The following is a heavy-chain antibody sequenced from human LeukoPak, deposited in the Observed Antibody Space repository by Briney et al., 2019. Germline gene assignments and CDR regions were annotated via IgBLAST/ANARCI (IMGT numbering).Heavy chain of an antibody. D-gene: IGHD3-3*01. CDR2: IYTSGST. V-gene: IGHV4-4*07. CDR3: ARLSIFGVAPTYYFDY. Sequence: SETLSLTCTVSGGSISSYYWSWIRQPAGKGLEWIGRIYTSGSTNYNPSLKSRVTMSVDTSKNQFSLKLSSVTAADTAVYYCARLSIFGVAPTYYFDYWGQGTLVTVSS. J-gene: IGHJ4*02. CDR1: GGSISSYY.